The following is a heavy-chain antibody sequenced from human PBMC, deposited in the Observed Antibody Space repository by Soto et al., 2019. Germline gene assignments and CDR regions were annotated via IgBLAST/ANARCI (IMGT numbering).Heavy chain of an antibody. D-gene: IGHD6-13*01. V-gene: IGHV1-46*02. Sequence: QVQLVQSGAEVKEPGASVKVSCKASGYTFNSYYIHWVRQAPGQGLEWMGIINPRGGITTYAQKFQGRLTMTGDTSTSTVYMELSSLTSEDTAMYHCASSPAYGSSWYGIPPDLSHGMDVWGQGTTVTVSS. CDR1: GYTFNSYY. CDR2: INPRGGIT. J-gene: IGHJ6*02. CDR3: ASSPAYGSSWYGIPPDLSHGMDV.